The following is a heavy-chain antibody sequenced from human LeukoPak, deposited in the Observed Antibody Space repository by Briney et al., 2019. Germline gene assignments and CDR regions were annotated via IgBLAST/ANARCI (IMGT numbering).Heavy chain of an antibody. V-gene: IGHV3-21*01. CDR2: ISSSSSYI. CDR1: GFTFSSYS. J-gene: IGHJ6*03. CDR3: ARGRYYDILTGQSYYYYYYYMDV. Sequence: GGSLRLYCAASGFTFSSYSMNWVRQAPGKGLEGVSSISSSSSYIYYADSVKGRFTISRDNAKNSLCLQMNSLRAEDTAVYYCARGRYYDILTGQSYYYYYYYMDVWGKGTTVTVSS. D-gene: IGHD3-9*01.